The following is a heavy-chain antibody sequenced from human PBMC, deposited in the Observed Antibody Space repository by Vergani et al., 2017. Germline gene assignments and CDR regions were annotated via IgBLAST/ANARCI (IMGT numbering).Heavy chain of an antibody. D-gene: IGHD6-13*01. V-gene: IGHV1-58*02. CDR3: AAELPSGEQQPYYYYGMDV. CDR2: IVVGSGNT. CDR1: GFTFTSSA. Sequence: QLVQSGAEVKKPGTSVKVSCKASGFTFTSSAMQWVRQARGQRLEWIGWIVVGSGNTNYAQKFQERVTITRDMSTSTAYMELSSLRSADTAVYYCAAELPSGEQQPYYYYGMDVWGQGTTVTVSS. J-gene: IGHJ6*02.